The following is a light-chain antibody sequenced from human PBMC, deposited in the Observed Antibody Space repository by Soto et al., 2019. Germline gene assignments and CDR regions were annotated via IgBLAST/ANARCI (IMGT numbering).Light chain of an antibody. J-gene: IGLJ3*02. Sequence: QSVLTQPPSVSGAPGQRVTIPCTGSSSNIGAGHALHWYQHLPGAAPKLLMYGNSDRPSGVPDRFSGSKSGTSASLAITGLQPEDEADYYCQSYDDSLSGWVFGGGTKLTVL. CDR3: QSYDDSLSGWV. V-gene: IGLV1-40*01. CDR1: SSNIGAGHA. CDR2: GNS.